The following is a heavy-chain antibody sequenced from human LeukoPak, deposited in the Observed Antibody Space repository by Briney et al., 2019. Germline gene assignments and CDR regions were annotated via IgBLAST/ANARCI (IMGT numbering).Heavy chain of an antibody. V-gene: IGHV4-30-4*08. CDR1: GDSISSGDFY. CDR3: ARLLYCSSTSCYSHYYYYMDV. D-gene: IGHD2-2*01. J-gene: IGHJ6*03. CDR2: IYYNGAT. Sequence: PSQTLSLTCSVSGDSISSGDFYWSWIRQPPGKGLEWIGYIYYNGATYYNPSLESRVAISADTSKNQFSLKLSSVTAADTAVYYCARLLYCSSTSCYSHYYYYMDVWGKGTTVTVSS.